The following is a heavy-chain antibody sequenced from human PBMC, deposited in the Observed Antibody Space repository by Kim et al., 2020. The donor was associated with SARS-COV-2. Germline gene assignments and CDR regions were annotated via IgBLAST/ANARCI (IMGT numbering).Heavy chain of an antibody. V-gene: IGHV3-21*01. Sequence: GGSLRLSCAASGFTFSSYSMNWVRQAPGKGLEWVSSISSSSSYIYYADSVKGRFTISRDNAKNSLYLQMNSLRAEDTAVYYCARVSRYFDWVEAYDAFDIWGQGTMVTVSS. J-gene: IGHJ3*02. CDR1: GFTFSSYS. CDR3: ARVSRYFDWVEAYDAFDI. CDR2: ISSSSSYI. D-gene: IGHD3-9*01.